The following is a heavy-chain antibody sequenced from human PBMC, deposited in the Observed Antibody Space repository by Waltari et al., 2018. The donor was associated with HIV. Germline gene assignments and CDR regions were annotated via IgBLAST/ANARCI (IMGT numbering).Heavy chain of an antibody. J-gene: IGHJ6*02. Sequence: QVQLAQSEGVAVQPAGALSIPRSAAGIVFSNFGIYWVRQASGKGREWVAYVRNEGTNKKYGDTVKGRFTIARDNSKNTVQLKMKSLRVEDTAVYYCAKDDGFGTYCYYHGMDVWGQGTAVTVSS. CDR1: GIVFSNFG. D-gene: IGHD2-21*01. V-gene: IGHV3-30*02. CDR2: VRNEGTNK. CDR3: AKDDGFGTYCYYHGMDV.